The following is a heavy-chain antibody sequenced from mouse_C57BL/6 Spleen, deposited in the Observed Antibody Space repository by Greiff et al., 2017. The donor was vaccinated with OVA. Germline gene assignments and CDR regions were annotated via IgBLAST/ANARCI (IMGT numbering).Heavy chain of an antibody. CDR3: AIPPDDYDEEFAY. D-gene: IGHD2-4*01. CDR2: IHPSDSDT. V-gene: IGHV1-74*01. Sequence: QVQLQQPGAELVKPGASVKVSCKASGYTFTSYWMNWVKQRPGHGLEWLGRIHPSDSDTNYNQKLQGKATLTVDQSSSTAYMQLSSLTSEDSAVYYWAIPPDDYDEEFAYWGQGTLVTVSA. J-gene: IGHJ3*01. CDR1: GYTFTSYW.